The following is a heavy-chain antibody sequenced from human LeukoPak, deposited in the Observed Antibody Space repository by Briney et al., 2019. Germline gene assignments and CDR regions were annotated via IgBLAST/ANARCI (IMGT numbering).Heavy chain of an antibody. CDR1: GYTFRDYY. Sequence: ASVKVSCKASGYTFRDYYMHWVRQAPGQGLEWMGWINPNSGGTMYAQKFQGRVAMTRDTSINTAYMELSRLTSDDTAVYYCARDGEDNGDYVLGWFDPWGQGTLVTVSS. V-gene: IGHV1-2*02. D-gene: IGHD4-17*01. CDR2: INPNSGGT. CDR3: ARDGEDNGDYVLGWFDP. J-gene: IGHJ5*02.